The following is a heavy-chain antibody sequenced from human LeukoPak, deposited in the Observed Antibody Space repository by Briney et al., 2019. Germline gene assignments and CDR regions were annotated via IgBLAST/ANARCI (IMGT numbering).Heavy chain of an antibody. J-gene: IGHJ3*02. Sequence: SETLSLTCVVSGGSIGSTSYYWGWIRQPPGKGLEWIGSIYYSGSTYYSPSLKSRVTISVDTSKNQFSLKLSSVAAADTAVYYCARDTYYYDSSGSDAFDIWGQGTMVTVSS. CDR3: ARDTYYYDSSGSDAFDI. CDR2: IYYSGST. V-gene: IGHV4-39*07. CDR1: GGSIGSTSYY. D-gene: IGHD3-22*01.